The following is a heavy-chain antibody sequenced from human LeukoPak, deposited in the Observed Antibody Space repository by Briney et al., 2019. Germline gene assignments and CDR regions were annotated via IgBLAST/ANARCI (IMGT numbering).Heavy chain of an antibody. CDR3: ARDGLSYGSVKYFDY. CDR2: ISSSSSYI. D-gene: IGHD3-10*01. Sequence: GGSLRLSCAASGFTFSSYSMNWVRQAPGKGLEWVSSISSSSSYIYYADSVKGRFTISRDNAKNSLYLQMNSLRAEDTAVYYCARDGLSYGSVKYFDYWGQGTLVTVSS. CDR1: GFTFSSYS. V-gene: IGHV3-21*01. J-gene: IGHJ4*02.